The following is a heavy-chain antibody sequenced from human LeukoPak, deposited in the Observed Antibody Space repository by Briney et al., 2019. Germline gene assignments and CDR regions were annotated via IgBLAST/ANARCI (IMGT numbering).Heavy chain of an antibody. J-gene: IGHJ6*04. Sequence: GGSLRPSCAASGFTFDDYAMHWVRQAPGKGLEWVSGISWNSGSIGYADFVKGRFTISRDNAKNSLYLQMNSLRAEDTAVYYCAELGITMIGGVWGKGTTVTVSS. D-gene: IGHD3-10*02. CDR1: GFTFDDYA. CDR2: ISWNSGSI. CDR3: AELGITMIGGV. V-gene: IGHV3-9*01.